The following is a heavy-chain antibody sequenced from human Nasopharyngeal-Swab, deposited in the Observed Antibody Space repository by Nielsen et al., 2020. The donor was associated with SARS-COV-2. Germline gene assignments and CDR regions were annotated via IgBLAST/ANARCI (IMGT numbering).Heavy chain of an antibody. J-gene: IGHJ4*02. CDR2: IYYSGST. CDR3: ARKGGVVGAASRDNYFDY. CDR1: GGSISSYY. Sequence: GSLRLSCTVSGGSISSYYWSWIRQPPGKGLEWIGYIYYSGSTNYNPSLKSRVTISVDTSKNQFSLKLSSLTAADTAVYYCARKGGVVGAASRDNYFDYWGQGTLVTVSS. D-gene: IGHD1-26*01. V-gene: IGHV4-59*08.